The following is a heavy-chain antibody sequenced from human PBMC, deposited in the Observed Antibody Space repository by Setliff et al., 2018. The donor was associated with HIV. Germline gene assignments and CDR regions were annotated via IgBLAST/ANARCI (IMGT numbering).Heavy chain of an antibody. CDR3: TRTSSSRPDAFDI. J-gene: IGHJ3*02. D-gene: IGHD6-13*01. CDR2: INVDNGDT. V-gene: IGHV1-18*04. CDR1: GYTFISYG. Sequence: ASVKVSCKASGYTFISYGISRLRQAPGQGPEWMGWINVDNGDTNYAQKVQGRVSMTTDTSTSTAYMELRSLRFDEAAVYYCTRTSSSRPDAFDIWGQGTMVTVSS.